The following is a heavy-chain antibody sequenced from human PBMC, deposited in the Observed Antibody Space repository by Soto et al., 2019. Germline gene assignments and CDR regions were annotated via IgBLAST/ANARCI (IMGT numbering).Heavy chain of an antibody. V-gene: IGHV4-59*01. CDR3: AKSEKDGITIFGVVARNYYYGMDV. CDR1: GGAISGFP. CDR2: IYHTGRT. J-gene: IGHJ6*02. Sequence: SETLSLTCSVSGGAISGFPWIWIRQPPGKGLEWVGYIYHTGRTNYNPSLKSRLTISLDMSRNQFSLKLSSVTAADTAVYYCAKSEKDGITIFGVVARNYYYGMDVWGQGTTVTVSS. D-gene: IGHD3-3*01.